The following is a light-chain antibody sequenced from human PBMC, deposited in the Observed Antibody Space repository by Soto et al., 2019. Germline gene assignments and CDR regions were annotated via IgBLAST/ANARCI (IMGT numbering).Light chain of an antibody. Sequence: DIQMTQSPSTLSASLGDRVTITCRASQTVNAWLAWYQHKPGKAPEPLIYDASTLESGVPARFSGSRSGTEFNLTISSLQPDDIGTYYCQQYNTHSGTFGQGTKGDIK. CDR3: QQYNTHSGT. J-gene: IGKJ1*01. CDR1: QTVNAW. V-gene: IGKV1-5*01. CDR2: DAS.